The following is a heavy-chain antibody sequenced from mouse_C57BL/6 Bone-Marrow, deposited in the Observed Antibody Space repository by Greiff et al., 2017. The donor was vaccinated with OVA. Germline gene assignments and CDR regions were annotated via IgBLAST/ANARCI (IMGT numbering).Heavy chain of an antibody. CDR1: GYTFTSYG. V-gene: IGHV1-81*01. CDR2: IYPRSGNT. D-gene: IGHD2-3*01. Sequence: QVQLQQSGAELARPGASVKLSCKASGYTFTSYGISWVKQRTGQGLEWIGEIYPRSGNTYYNEKFKGKATLTADKSSSTAYMELRSLTAEDSAVYVCARRWLLQFAYWGQGTLVTVSA. J-gene: IGHJ3*01. CDR3: ARRWLLQFAY.